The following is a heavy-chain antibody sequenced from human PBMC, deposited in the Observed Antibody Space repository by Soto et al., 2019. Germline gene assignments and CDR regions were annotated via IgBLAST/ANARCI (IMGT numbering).Heavy chain of an antibody. V-gene: IGHV3-7*01. CDR3: VRDWSTFWGMDV. J-gene: IGHJ6*02. CDR1: GFTFSTYW. Sequence: GVLRLSCASSGFTFSTYWMNWVRQAPGKGLEWVANIKQDGSEKYYVDSVKGRFAISRDNAKDSLFLQMNNLRAEDTAVYYCVRDWSTFWGMDVWGQGTKVTVSS. CDR2: IKQDGSEK.